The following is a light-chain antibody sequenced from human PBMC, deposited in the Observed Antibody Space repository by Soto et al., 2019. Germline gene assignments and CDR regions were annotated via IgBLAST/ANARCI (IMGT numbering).Light chain of an antibody. J-gene: IGLJ1*01. CDR1: SNDVGSYDF. Sequence: QSVLTQPASVSGSPGQSITISCTGTSNDVGSYDFVSWYQQQPGKAPKLLIYEVSNRPSGVPHRFSGSKSDNTASLTISGLQSEDEADYYCSSSTTFTTLVFGTGTKVTVL. V-gene: IGLV2-14*01. CDR3: SSSTTFTTLV. CDR2: EVS.